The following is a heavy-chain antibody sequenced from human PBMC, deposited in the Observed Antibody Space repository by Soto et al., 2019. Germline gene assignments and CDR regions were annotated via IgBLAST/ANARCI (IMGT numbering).Heavy chain of an antibody. D-gene: IGHD4-17*01. CDR1: GGSISSSSYY. CDR3: ARLRAPYGDPIRIDY. V-gene: IGHV4-39*01. J-gene: IGHJ4*02. Sequence: QLQLQESGPGLVKPSETLSLTCTVSGGSISSSSYYWGWIRQPPGKGLEWIGSIYYSGSTYYNPSLKSRVTISVDTSKNQFSLKLSSVTAADTAVYYCARLRAPYGDPIRIDYWGQGTLVTVSS. CDR2: IYYSGST.